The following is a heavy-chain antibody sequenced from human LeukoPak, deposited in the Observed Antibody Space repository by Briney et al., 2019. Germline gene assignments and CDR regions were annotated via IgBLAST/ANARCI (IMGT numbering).Heavy chain of an antibody. CDR2: ITASTGST. CDR1: GFTFSSYA. V-gene: IGHV3-23*01. Sequence: GAFLRLSCAASGFTFSSYAMSWVRQAPGKGLEWVSSITASTGSTYYADSAKGRFTMSRDNSKNTLYLQMNSLRADDTAVYYCAKAERPGYYGMDVWGPGTTVTVSS. D-gene: IGHD1-14*01. CDR3: AKAERPGYYGMDV. J-gene: IGHJ6*02.